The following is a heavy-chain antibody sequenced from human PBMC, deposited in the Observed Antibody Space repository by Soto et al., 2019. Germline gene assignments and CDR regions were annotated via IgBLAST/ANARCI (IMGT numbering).Heavy chain of an antibody. CDR1: GFTFSSYS. J-gene: IGHJ3*01. CDR3: ARLYCGGGSCYSGDAFDV. CDR2: ISTGSRTI. D-gene: IGHD2-15*01. Sequence: EMRLVESGGGLVQPGRSLRLSCATSGFTFSSYSMNWVRQAPGKGLEWVSHISTGSRTIYYADSVKGRFTISRDNAKNSXXLQMSSLRAEDTAVYYCARLYCGGGSCYSGDAFDVWGQGTMVTVSS. V-gene: IGHV3-48*01.